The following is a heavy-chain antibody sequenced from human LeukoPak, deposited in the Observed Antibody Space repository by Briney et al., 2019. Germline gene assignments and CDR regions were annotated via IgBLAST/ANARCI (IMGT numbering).Heavy chain of an antibody. CDR2: IIPIFGTA. CDR3: ARTTYGEETAMVYRYYYYYYMDV. V-gene: IGHV1-69*13. CDR1: GGTFSSYA. D-gene: IGHD5-18*01. Sequence: SVKVSCKASGGTFSSYAISWVRQAPGQGLEWMGGIIPIFGTANYAQKFQGRVTITADESTSTAYMELSSLRSEDTAVYYCARTTYGEETAMVYRYYYYYYMDVWGKGTTVTISS. J-gene: IGHJ6*03.